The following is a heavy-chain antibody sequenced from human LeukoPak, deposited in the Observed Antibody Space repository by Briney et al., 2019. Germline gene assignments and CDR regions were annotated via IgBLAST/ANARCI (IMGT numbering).Heavy chain of an antibody. V-gene: IGHV6-1*01. J-gene: IGHJ6*02. D-gene: IGHD3-10*01. CDR3: ARDGVWFGELSYYYYGMDV. Sequence: SQTLSRTCAISGDSVSSNSAAWNWIRQSPSRGLEWLGRTYYRSKWYNDYAVSVKSRITINPDTSKNQFSLQLNSVTPEDTAVYYCARDGVWFGELSYYYYGMDVWGQGTTVTVSS. CDR1: GDSVSSNSAA. CDR2: TYYRSKWYN.